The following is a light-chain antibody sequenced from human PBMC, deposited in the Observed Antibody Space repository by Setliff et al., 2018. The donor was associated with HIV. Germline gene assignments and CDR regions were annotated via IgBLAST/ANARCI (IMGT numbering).Light chain of an antibody. J-gene: IGKJ1*01. V-gene: IGKV1-5*03. Sequence: DIQMTQSPYTLSASVGDRVTITCRASQSITNWLAWYQQKPGKAPKLLIYKASSLETGVSSRFSGSGSGTEFTLTISSLQPHDFATYYCQQYNSYSQWTFGQGTKVDIK. CDR2: KAS. CDR3: QQYNSYSQWT. CDR1: QSITNW.